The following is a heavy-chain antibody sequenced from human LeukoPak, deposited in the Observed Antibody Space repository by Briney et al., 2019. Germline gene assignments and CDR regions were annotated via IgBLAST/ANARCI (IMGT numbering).Heavy chain of an antibody. CDR2: ISYDGSNK. CDR3: ATAYSSGWYYFDY. D-gene: IGHD6-19*01. V-gene: IGHV3-30*03. CDR1: GFTFSSYG. Sequence: GGSLRLSCAASGFTFSSYGMHWVRQALGKGLEWVAVISYDGSNKYYADSVKGRFTISRDNSKNTLYLQMNSLRAEDTAVYYCATAYSSGWYYFDYWGQGTLVTVSS. J-gene: IGHJ4*02.